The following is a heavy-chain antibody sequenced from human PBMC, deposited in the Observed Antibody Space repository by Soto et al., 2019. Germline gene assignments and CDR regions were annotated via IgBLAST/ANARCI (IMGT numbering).Heavy chain of an antibody. CDR3: ARHVNLTLAGTGFDS. D-gene: IGHD6-19*01. Sequence: LSETLSLTCTVSGGSINSYYWSWIRQPPGKGLEWIGYIYYSGSTNYNPSLKSRVTISVDTSKNQFSLKLSSVTAADTAVYYCARHVNLTLAGTGFDSWGRATLVTVSS. CDR2: IYYSGST. V-gene: IGHV4-59*01. J-gene: IGHJ4*02. CDR1: GGSINSYY.